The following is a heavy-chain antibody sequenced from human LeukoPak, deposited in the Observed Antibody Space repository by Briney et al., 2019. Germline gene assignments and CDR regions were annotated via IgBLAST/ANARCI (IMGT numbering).Heavy chain of an antibody. Sequence: GGSLRLSCAASGFTFSDYYMSWIRQAPGKGLEWVSYISSSGSTIYYADSVKGRFTISRDNAKNSLYLRINSLRAEDTAVYYCARDSGTSDAFDIWGQGTMVTVSS. J-gene: IGHJ3*02. CDR2: ISSSGSTI. CDR3: ARDSGTSDAFDI. D-gene: IGHD1-26*01. V-gene: IGHV3-11*01. CDR1: GFTFSDYY.